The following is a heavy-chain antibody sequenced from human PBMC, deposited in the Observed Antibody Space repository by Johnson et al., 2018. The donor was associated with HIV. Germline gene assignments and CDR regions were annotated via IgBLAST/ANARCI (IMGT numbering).Heavy chain of an antibody. D-gene: IGHD6-6*01. J-gene: IGHJ3*02. CDR2: IWYDGSNK. V-gene: IGHV3-33*01. Sequence: QVQLVESGGGVVQPGRSLRLSCTASGFTFSSYGMHWVRQAPGKGLEWVAVIWYDGSNKYYADSVKGRLTISKDNAKNSLYLQMNSLRAEDTAVYYCARGGQLVLDAFDIWGQGTMVTVSS. CDR1: GFTFSSYG. CDR3: ARGGQLVLDAFDI.